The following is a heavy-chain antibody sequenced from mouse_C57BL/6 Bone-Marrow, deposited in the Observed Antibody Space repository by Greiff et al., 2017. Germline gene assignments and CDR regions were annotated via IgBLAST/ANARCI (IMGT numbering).Heavy chain of an antibody. CDR3: ARDYYGSTFYWFDY. Sequence: EVKLMESGGGLVKPGGSLKLSCAASGFTFSSYAMSWVRQTPEKRLAWVATISDGGSYTYYPDNVQGRFTISRDNAKNNLYLQMSHLKSEDTAMYYCARDYYGSTFYWFDYWGQGTTLTVSS. D-gene: IGHD1-1*01. CDR1: GFTFSSYA. V-gene: IGHV5-4*01. CDR2: ISDGGSYT. J-gene: IGHJ2*01.